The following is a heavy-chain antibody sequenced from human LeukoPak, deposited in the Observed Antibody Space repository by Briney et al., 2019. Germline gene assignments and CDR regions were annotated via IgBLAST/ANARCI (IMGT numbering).Heavy chain of an antibody. CDR1: GFTLSTFG. V-gene: IGHV3-30*18. CDR2: ISSDGNNK. CDR3: AKAGAYDSSGYYYYLDY. D-gene: IGHD3-22*01. J-gene: IGHJ4*02. Sequence: PGGSLRLSCAASGFTLSTFGNHWVRQAPGKGLEWVPSISSDGNNKYYVGSVEGRFTISRDNSRNTLYLQMNSLRTEDTAVYYCAKAGAYDSSGYYYYLDYWGQGTLVNVHS.